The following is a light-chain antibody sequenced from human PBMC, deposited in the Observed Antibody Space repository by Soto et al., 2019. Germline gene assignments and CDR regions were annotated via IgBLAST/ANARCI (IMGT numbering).Light chain of an antibody. V-gene: IGKV3-20*01. CDR2: GAS. CDR1: QSVSSSS. CDR3: QQYGSSPLT. J-gene: IGKJ4*01. Sequence: IVLTLSPGTLSLTQGERATLSCRASQSVSSSSLAWYQQRPGQAPRLLIYGASSRATGIPDRFSGSGSGTDFTLTISRLEPEDFAVYYCQQYGSSPLTFGGGTIVDIK.